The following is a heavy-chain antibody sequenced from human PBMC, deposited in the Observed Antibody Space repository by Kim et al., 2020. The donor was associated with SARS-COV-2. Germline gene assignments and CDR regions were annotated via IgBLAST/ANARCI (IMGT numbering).Heavy chain of an antibody. D-gene: IGHD3-16*01. CDR3: AKGLKRGFYYDYVGAFDI. J-gene: IGHJ3*02. CDR2: ILYDGSNK. V-gene: IGHV3-33*06. CDR1: GFTFSSYG. Sequence: GGSLRLSCAASGFTFSSYGMHWVRQAPGKGLEWVAVILYDGSNKYYADSVKGRFTISRDNSKNTLYLQMNSLRAEDTAVYYCAKGLKRGFYYDYVGAFDIWGQGTMVTVSS.